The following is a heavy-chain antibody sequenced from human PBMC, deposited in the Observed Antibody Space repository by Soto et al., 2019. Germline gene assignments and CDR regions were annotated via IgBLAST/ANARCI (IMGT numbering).Heavy chain of an antibody. J-gene: IGHJ4*02. CDR2: TTPYNGNA. CDR3: ARARMFSGAHHDY. CDR1: GYTFTNFG. D-gene: IGHD1-26*01. Sequence: QVHLVQSGAVVENPGASVKVSCKASGYTFTNFGINWVRQAPGQGLEWMGWTTPYNGNANYPQKHQDRLTITTNTSTNTAYLELRSLRSDDPAVYFCARARMFSGAHHDYWGQGTRVTVSS. V-gene: IGHV1-18*04.